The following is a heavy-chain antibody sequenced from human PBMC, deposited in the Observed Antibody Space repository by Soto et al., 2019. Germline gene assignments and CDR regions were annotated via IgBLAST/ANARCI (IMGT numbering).Heavy chain of an antibody. V-gene: IGHV4-39*01. CDR2: IYYSGST. D-gene: IGHD3-22*01. J-gene: IGHJ5*02. CDR3: ARPQYYYDSSGYSTGVYNWFDP. Sequence: SETPSLTCTVSGGSISSSSYYWGWIRQPPGKGLEWIGSIYYSGSTYYNPSLKSRVTISVDTSKNQFSLKLSSVTAADTAVYYCARPQYYYDSSGYSTGVYNWFDPWGQGTLVTVSS. CDR1: GGSISSSSYY.